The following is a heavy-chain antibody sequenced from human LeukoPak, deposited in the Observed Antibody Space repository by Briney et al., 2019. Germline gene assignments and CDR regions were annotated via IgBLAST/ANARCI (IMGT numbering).Heavy chain of an antibody. CDR2: ISGSGGST. CDR1: GFTFSSYA. V-gene: IGHV3-23*01. J-gene: IGHJ6*02. CDR3: AKDREVVVAATREDYYYGMDV. D-gene: IGHD2-15*01. Sequence: PGGSLRLSCAASGFTFSSYAMSWVRQAPGKGLEWVSAISGSGGSTYYADSVRGRFTISRDNSKNTLYLQMNSLRAEDTAVYYCAKDREVVVAATREDYYYGMDVWGQGTTVTVSS.